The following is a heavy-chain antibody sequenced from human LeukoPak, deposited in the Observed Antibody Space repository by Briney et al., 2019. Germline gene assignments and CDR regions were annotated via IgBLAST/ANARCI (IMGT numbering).Heavy chain of an antibody. CDR1: GFTFSDSA. V-gene: IGHV3-73*01. CDR3: TTRRALPGTPFYFNY. D-gene: IGHD6-13*01. Sequence: GGSLRLSCAASGFTFSDSAMHWVRQASGKGLEWVGRIRSRTYSYATEYAASVKGRFTISRDDSKNTAYLQMNSLKTDDTALYYCTTRRALPGTPFYFNYWGQGTLVTVSS. J-gene: IGHJ4*02. CDR2: IRSRTYSYAT.